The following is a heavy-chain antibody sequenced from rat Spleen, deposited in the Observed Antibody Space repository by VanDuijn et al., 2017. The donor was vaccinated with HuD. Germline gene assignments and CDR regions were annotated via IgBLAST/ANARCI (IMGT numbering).Heavy chain of an antibody. CDR2: ISNDGSNT. D-gene: IGHD4-3*01. J-gene: IGHJ2*01. CDR1: GFTFSNYY. V-gene: IGHV5-27*01. Sequence: EVQLVESDGGLVQPGRSLKVSCAASGFTFSNYYMAWVRQAPTKGLEWVAYISNDGSNTYYRDSVKGRFTISRDNAKSTLYLQMDSLRSEDTATYYCTLGVRWGQGVMVTVSS. CDR3: TLGVR.